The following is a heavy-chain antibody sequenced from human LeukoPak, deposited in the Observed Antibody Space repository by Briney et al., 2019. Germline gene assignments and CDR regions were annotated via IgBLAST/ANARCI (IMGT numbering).Heavy chain of an antibody. CDR3: ARGDFWSDV. J-gene: IGHJ4*02. V-gene: IGHV4-38-2*02. Sequence: SETLSLTCTVSGYSISSGYYWGWIRQPPGKGLEWIGSIYHSGSTYYNPSLKSRVTISVDTSKNQFSLKLSSVTAADTAVYYCARGDFWSDVWGQGTLVTVSS. CDR2: IYHSGST. CDR1: GYSISSGYY. D-gene: IGHD3-3*01.